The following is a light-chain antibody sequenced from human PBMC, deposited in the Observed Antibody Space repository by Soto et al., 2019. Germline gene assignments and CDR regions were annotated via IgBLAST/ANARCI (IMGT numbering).Light chain of an antibody. V-gene: IGKV1-27*01. CDR1: KGTSSY. CDR3: QRTYNAPIT. J-gene: IGKJ5*01. CDR2: SES. Sequence: DIHLTQSPSSLSASLLYIVTITCXVNKGTSSYLNWYRQKPRKVPELLIYSESNLQSGVPSRFSGSGSGTDFTLTISSLQPEDDATYYGQRTYNAPITFGQGTRLEIK.